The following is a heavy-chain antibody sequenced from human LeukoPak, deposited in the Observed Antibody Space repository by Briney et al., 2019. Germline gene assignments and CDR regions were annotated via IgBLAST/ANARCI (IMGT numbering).Heavy chain of an antibody. Sequence: PSETLSLTCTVSGGSISSSSYYWGWIRQPPGRGLEWIGSIYYSGSTYYNPSLKSRVTISVDTSKNQFSLKLSSVTAADTAAYYCARLGVTAAGPQDYWGQGTLVTVSP. J-gene: IGHJ4*02. V-gene: IGHV4-39*01. CDR1: GGSISSSSYY. D-gene: IGHD2-21*02. CDR2: IYYSGST. CDR3: ARLGVTAAGPQDY.